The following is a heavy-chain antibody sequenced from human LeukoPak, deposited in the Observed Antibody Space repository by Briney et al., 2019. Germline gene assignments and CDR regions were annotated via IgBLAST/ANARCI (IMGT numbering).Heavy chain of an antibody. Sequence: PGGSLGLSCAASGFTFSNYAMSWVRQAPGKGLEWVSAISGSGGSTYYADSVKGRFTISRDNSKNTLYLQMNSLRAEDTAVYYCIGVCSSTSCYGAYGWFDPWGQGTLVTVSS. CDR3: IGVCSSTSCYGAYGWFDP. D-gene: IGHD2-2*01. CDR1: GFTFSNYA. J-gene: IGHJ5*02. V-gene: IGHV3-23*01. CDR2: ISGSGGST.